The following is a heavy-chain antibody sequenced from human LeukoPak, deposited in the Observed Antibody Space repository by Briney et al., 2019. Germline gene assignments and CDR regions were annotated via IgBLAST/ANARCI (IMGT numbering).Heavy chain of an antibody. CDR1: GFTFSSYA. CDR3: ASPYSGYDYNFDH. Sequence: GGSLRLSCSVSGFTFSSYAMHWVLQAPGKGLEYVSGISSNGGSTYYADSVKGRFTISRDNSKNTLFLQMSSLRTEDTAVYYCASPYSGYDYNFDHWGQGTLVTVSS. D-gene: IGHD5-12*01. V-gene: IGHV3-64D*06. J-gene: IGHJ4*02. CDR2: ISSNGGST.